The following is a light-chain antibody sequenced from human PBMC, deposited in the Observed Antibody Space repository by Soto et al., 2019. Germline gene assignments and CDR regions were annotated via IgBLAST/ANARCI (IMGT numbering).Light chain of an antibody. J-gene: IGLJ3*02. CDR3: QSYDSSLSGWV. CDR2: GNT. CDR1: SSNIGAGYD. Sequence: QSVLTQPPSVSGAPGQRVTISCTGSSSNIGAGYDVHWYQQVTGTTPKLLIYGNTNRPSGVPDRFSGSKSGTSASLVITGLQAEDEVDYYCQSYDSSLSGWVFGGGTKLTVL. V-gene: IGLV1-40*01.